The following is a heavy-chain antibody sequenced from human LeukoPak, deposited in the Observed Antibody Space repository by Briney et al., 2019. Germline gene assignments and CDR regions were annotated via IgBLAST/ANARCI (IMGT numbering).Heavy chain of an antibody. CDR3: ARVGNWFGP. J-gene: IGHJ5*01. V-gene: IGHV4-30-2*01. CDR2: IYQSGNT. D-gene: IGHD1-26*01. Sequence: SETLSLTCAVSGGSISSNAYSWSWIRQPPGKGLEWIGYIYQSGNTYYNPSLKSRVTISIGRSKNQFSLNLSSVTAADTAVYYGARVGNWFGPWGQGTLVTVSS. CDR1: GGSISSNAYS.